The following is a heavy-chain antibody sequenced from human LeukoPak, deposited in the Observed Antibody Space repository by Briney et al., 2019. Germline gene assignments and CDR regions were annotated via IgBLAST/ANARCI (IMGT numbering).Heavy chain of an antibody. Sequence: GGSLRLSCAASGFTFSSYWMSWVRQAPGKGLEWVSAIGYSGGSTYYADSVKGRFTISRDNSKNTLYLQMNSLRAEDTAVYYCAKVRDSSGWYWFDYWGQGTLLTVSS. CDR1: GFTFSSYW. J-gene: IGHJ4*02. D-gene: IGHD6-19*01. CDR2: IGYSGGST. V-gene: IGHV3-23*01. CDR3: AKVRDSSGWYWFDY.